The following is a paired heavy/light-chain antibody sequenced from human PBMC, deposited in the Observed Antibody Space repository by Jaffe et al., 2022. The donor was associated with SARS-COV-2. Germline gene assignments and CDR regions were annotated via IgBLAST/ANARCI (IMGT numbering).Light chain of an antibody. CDR2: WAS. Sequence: DIVMTQSPDSLTVSLGERATINCKSSQSVFYSSKNKNYLAWYQQKPGQPPKLLIYWASTRESGVPDRFSGSGSGTDFTLTISSLQAEDVAVYYCQQYYSTPLTFGPGTKVDIK. CDR1: QSVFYSSKNKNY. CDR3: QQYYSTPLT. V-gene: IGKV4-1*01. J-gene: IGKJ3*01.
Heavy chain of an antibody. D-gene: IGHD3-10*01. CDR2: IYYSGST. CDR1: GDSISSSSYY. CDR3: ARQALGVIMGYYIDY. V-gene: IGHV4-39*01. Sequence: QLQLQESGPGLVKPSETLSLTCTVSGDSISSSSYYWGWIRQPPGTGLEWIGSIYYSGSTYYNPSLKSRVTISVDTSKNQFSLKLSSVTAADTAVYYCARQALGVIMGYYIDYWGQGTLVTVSS. J-gene: IGHJ4*02.